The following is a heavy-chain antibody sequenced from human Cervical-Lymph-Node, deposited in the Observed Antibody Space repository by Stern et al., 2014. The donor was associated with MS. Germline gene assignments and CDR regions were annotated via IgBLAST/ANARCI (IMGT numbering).Heavy chain of an antibody. V-gene: IGHV1-46*01. CDR1: GYTFISYY. CDR3: AREVAGHRLGMMDV. Sequence: QLVQSGAEVKTPGASVKLSCKASGYTFISYYLHWVRQAPGQGLEWMGIINPSGGSTGYAQKFQGRVTLTRDTSTSTVYMELSSLRSEDTAVYYCAREVAGHRLGMMDVWGQGTSVTVSS. CDR2: INPSGGST. D-gene: IGHD6-19*01. J-gene: IGHJ6*02.